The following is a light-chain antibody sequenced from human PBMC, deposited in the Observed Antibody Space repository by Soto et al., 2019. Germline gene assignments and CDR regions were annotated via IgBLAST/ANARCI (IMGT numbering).Light chain of an antibody. Sequence: EIVLTQSPGTLSLSPGERATLSCRASQSVSSSYLAWYQQKPGQAPRLLIYGASSRPTGIPDRFSCSGSGTDFTLTISRLEPEDFAVYYCQQYGSSPRLTFGGGTKVEIK. V-gene: IGKV3-20*01. J-gene: IGKJ4*01. CDR2: GAS. CDR3: QQYGSSPRLT. CDR1: QSVSSSY.